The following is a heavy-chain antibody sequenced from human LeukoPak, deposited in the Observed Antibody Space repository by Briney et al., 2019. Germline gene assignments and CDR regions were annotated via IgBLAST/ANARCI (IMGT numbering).Heavy chain of an antibody. D-gene: IGHD3-22*01. V-gene: IGHV4-31*03. CDR1: GGSISSGGYY. Sequence: KPSETLSLTCTVSGGSISSGGYYWSWIRQHPGKGLEWIGYIYYSGSTNYNPSLKSRVTISVDTSKNQFSLKLSSVTAADTAVYYCARGKRITMIVVVSPRNLNWFDPWGQGTLVTVSS. J-gene: IGHJ5*02. CDR2: IYYSGST. CDR3: ARGKRITMIVVVSPRNLNWFDP.